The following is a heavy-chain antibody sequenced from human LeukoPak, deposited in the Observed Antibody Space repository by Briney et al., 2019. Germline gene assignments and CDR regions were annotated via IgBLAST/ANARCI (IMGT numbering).Heavy chain of an antibody. CDR3: ARARIAVAGYDDAFDI. J-gene: IGHJ3*02. CDR1: GGSFSGYY. V-gene: IGHV4-34*01. CDR2: INHSGST. Sequence: SETLSLTCAVYGGSFSGYYWSWIRQPPGKGLEWIGEINHSGSTNYNPSLKSRVTISVDTSKNQFSLKLSSVTAADTAVYCCARARIAVAGYDDAFDIWGQGTMVTVSS. D-gene: IGHD6-19*01.